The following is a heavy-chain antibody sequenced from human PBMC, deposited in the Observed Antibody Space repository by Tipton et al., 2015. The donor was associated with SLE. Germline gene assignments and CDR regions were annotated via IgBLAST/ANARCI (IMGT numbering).Heavy chain of an antibody. J-gene: IGHJ4*02. CDR1: GGSISSTIYY. CDR3: ARQNGYSDGGFTYGAAVVGLLDS. D-gene: IGHD2-15*01. Sequence: TLSLTCTVSGGSISSTIYYWGWIRQPPGKGLEWIGTTYYSGSTYYNPSLKSRVTISVDTSKNHFSLNLSSLTAADTAVYYCARQNGYSDGGFTYGAAVVGLLDSWGQGTLVTVSS. V-gene: IGHV4-39*07. CDR2: TYYSGST.